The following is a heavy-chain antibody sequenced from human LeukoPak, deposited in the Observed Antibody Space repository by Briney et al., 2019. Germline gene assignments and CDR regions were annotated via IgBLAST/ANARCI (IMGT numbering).Heavy chain of an antibody. V-gene: IGHV1-8*01. CDR3: ARGTRITIFGVVPLSYFDY. Sequence: ASVKVSCKASGYTFTSYDINWVRQATGQGLEWMGWMNPNSGNTGYAQKFQGRVTMTRNTSISTAYMELSSLRSEDTAVYYCARGTRITIFGVVPLSYFDYWGQGTLVTVSS. D-gene: IGHD3-3*01. J-gene: IGHJ4*02. CDR2: MNPNSGNT. CDR1: GYTFTSYD.